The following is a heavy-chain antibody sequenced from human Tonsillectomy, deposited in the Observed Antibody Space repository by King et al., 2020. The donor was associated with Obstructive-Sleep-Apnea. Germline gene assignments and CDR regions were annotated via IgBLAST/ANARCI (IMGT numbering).Heavy chain of an antibody. J-gene: IGHJ4*02. CDR3: TRGGGDIMLTYY. Sequence: VQLVESGAEVKKPGASVKVSCKASGYIFINYYMHWVRQAPGQGLEWMGIINPSGGSASYAEKFQGRVTMTRDTSTSTVYMELSSLRSEDTAVYYYTRGGGDIMLTYYWGQGTLVTVSS. D-gene: IGHD2-21*02. CDR2: INPSGGSA. V-gene: IGHV1-46*01. CDR1: GYIFINYY.